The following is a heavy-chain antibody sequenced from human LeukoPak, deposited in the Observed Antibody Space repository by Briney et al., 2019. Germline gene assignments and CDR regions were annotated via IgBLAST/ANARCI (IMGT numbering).Heavy chain of an antibody. CDR3: ARSIPYGTTWYGRSDY. V-gene: IGHV3-7*03. CDR2: IRPDGTTK. D-gene: IGHD6-13*01. J-gene: IGHJ4*02. Sequence: PGGSLRLSCAASGFTFSRHWMTWVRQAPGKGLEWVANIRPDGTTKFYVDSVKGRFTISRDNALNSLYLQMNSLRAEDTAIYYCARSIPYGTTWYGRSDYWGQGTLVTVSS. CDR1: GFTFSRHW.